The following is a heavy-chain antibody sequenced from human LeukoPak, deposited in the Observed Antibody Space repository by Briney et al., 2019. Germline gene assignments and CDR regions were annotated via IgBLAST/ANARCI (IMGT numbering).Heavy chain of an antibody. V-gene: IGHV4-39*07. CDR3: ARERGGCSSTSCYRYYYYMDV. D-gene: IGHD2-2*01. Sequence: SETLSLTCTVSGGSISSSSYYWGWIRQPPGKGLEWIGSIYYSGSTYYNPSLKSRVTISVDTSKNQFSLKLSSVTAADTAVYYCARERGGCSSTSCYRYYYYMDVWGKGTTVTVSS. J-gene: IGHJ6*03. CDR1: GGSISSSSYY. CDR2: IYYSGST.